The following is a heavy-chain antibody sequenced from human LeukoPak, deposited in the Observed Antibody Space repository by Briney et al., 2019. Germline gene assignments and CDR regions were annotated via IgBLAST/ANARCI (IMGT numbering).Heavy chain of an antibody. Sequence: SETLSLTCTVSGGSISSYYWSWIRQPPGKGLEWIGYIYYSGSTNYNPSLKSRVTISVDTSKNQFSLKLSSVTAADTAVYYCARVTVWSGYYFDYWGQGTLVTDSS. V-gene: IGHV4-59*01. CDR1: GGSISSYY. D-gene: IGHD3-3*01. CDR3: ARVTVWSGYYFDY. J-gene: IGHJ4*02. CDR2: IYYSGST.